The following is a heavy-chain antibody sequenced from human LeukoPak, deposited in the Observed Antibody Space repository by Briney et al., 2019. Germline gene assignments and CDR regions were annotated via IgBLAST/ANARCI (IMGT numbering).Heavy chain of an antibody. CDR1: GYTFTSYF. CDR2: INPSGGST. CDR3: ASPSVDSSGSGDYYFDY. D-gene: IGHD3-22*01. Sequence: GASVKVSCKASGYTFTSYFMHWVRQAPGQGLEWMGIINPSGGSTSYAQKFQGRVTMTRDTSTSTVYMELSSLRSEDTAVYYCASPSVDSSGSGDYYFDYWGQGTLVTVSS. J-gene: IGHJ4*02. V-gene: IGHV1-46*01.